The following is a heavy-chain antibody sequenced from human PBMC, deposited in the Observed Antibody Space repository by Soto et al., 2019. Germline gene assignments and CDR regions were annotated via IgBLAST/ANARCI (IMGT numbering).Heavy chain of an antibody. CDR1: GYTFTNND. CDR2: ISPYSGKT. V-gene: IGHV1-18*01. D-gene: IGHD3-22*01. CDR3: AREGLLLLPDY. J-gene: IGHJ4*02. Sequence: QIQLVQSGTEVREPGASAKVSCKTSGYTFTNNDVCWVRQAPGQGLEWMGWISPYSGKTNYARKFRGRVTMTADTSKSTVYMQLGSLTSDDTAVYYCAREGLLLLPDYWGQGTLVTVSS.